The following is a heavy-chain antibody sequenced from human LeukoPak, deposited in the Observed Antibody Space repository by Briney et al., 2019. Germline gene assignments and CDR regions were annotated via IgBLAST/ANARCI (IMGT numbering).Heavy chain of an antibody. V-gene: IGHV1-8*01. CDR2: MKPNSVNT. Sequence: SVPVSCQVCGYTFTSYYSKWVRQATGPGLDWIGWMKPNSVNTGHAQKFQGRVTITRNTSISTAYMELSSLRSEDTAVYYCARGPLGSSWLTYYCYYGMDVWGQGTTVTVSS. J-gene: IGHJ6*02. D-gene: IGHD6-13*01. CDR1: GYTFTSYY. CDR3: ARGPLGSSWLTYYCYYGMDV.